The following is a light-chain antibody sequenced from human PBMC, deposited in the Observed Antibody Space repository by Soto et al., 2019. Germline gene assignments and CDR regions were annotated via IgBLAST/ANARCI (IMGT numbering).Light chain of an antibody. CDR2: DVS. CDR3: SSYTSSSTHYV. J-gene: IGLJ1*01. CDR1: SSDVGGYNY. V-gene: IGLV2-14*01. Sequence: SVVSQPASVSGSPGQSITIYCTGTSSDVGGYNYVSWYQQHPGKAPKLMIYDVSNRPSGVSNRFSGSKSGNTASLTISGLQAEDEADYYCSSYTSSSTHYVFGTGTKVTVL.